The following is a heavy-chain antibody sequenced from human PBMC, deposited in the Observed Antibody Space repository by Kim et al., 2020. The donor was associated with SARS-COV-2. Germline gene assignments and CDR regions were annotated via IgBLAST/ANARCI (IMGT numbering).Heavy chain of an antibody. Sequence: GGSLRLSCAASGFTFSSYSMNWVRQAPGKGLEWVSSISSSSSYIYYADSVKGRFTISRDNAKNSLYLQMNSLRAEDTAVYYCALIVVVPAAENYWGQGTLVTVSS. CDR1: GFTFSSYS. J-gene: IGHJ4*02. CDR2: ISSSSSYI. D-gene: IGHD2-2*01. CDR3: ALIVVVPAAENY. V-gene: IGHV3-21*01.